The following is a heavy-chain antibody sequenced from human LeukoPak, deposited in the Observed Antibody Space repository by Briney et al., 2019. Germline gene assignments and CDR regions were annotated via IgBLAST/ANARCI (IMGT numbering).Heavy chain of an antibody. V-gene: IGHV3-23*01. Sequence: PGGSLRLSCTASGFTFSSYAMNWVRQAPGKGLEWVSTISGSGGSTYYADSVKGRFTISRDNSKNTLYLQMNSLRVEDTAVYYCAKDLSPWAGLLTVAGSDAFDIWGQGTVVIVSS. CDR2: ISGSGGST. CDR1: GFTFSSYA. CDR3: AKDLSPWAGLLTVAGSDAFDI. J-gene: IGHJ3*02. D-gene: IGHD6-19*01.